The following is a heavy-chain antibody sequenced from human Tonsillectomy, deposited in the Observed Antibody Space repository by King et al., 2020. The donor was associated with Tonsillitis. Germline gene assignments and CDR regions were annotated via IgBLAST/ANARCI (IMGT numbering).Heavy chain of an antibody. J-gene: IGHJ4*02. CDR1: GYTFTGYY. Sequence: VQLVESGAEVKKPGASVKVSCKASGYTFTGYYMHWVRQAPGQGLEWMGWLNPNTGGKNYAQKFQGRVTMTRDTSFSTAYMELSRLRSDDTAVYYFARRLQSRPKFDYWGQGTLVTVSS. V-gene: IGHV1-2*02. CDR3: ARRLQSRPKFDY. D-gene: IGHD5-18*01. CDR2: LNPNTGGK.